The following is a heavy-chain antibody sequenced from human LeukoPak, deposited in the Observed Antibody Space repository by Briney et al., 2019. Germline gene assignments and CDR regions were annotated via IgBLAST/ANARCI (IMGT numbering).Heavy chain of an antibody. CDR3: ARDSEPDFWSGYYCLDY. V-gene: IGHV3-7*01. CDR2: IKGDGSEK. D-gene: IGHD3-3*01. J-gene: IGHJ4*02. Sequence: GGSLRLSCAASGFTFSSYWMTWVRQAPGKGLEWVANIKGDGSEKYYVDSVKGRFTISRDSAKNSLYLQMNSLRAEDTAVYYCARDSEPDFWSGYYCLDYWGQGTLVTVSS. CDR1: GFTFSSYW.